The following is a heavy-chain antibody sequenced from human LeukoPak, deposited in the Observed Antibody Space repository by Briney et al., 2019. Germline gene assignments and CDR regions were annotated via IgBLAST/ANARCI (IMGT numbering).Heavy chain of an antibody. CDR2: ISWNSGSI. V-gene: IGHV3-9*01. CDR1: GFTFDDYA. CDR3: AKDMLSAVTTAIDY. D-gene: IGHD4-11*01. J-gene: IGHJ4*02. Sequence: GRALRLSCAASGFTFDDYAMHWVRQAPGKGLAWVSGISWNSGSIGYADSVKGRFTISRDNAKNSLYLQMNSLRAEDTALYYCAKDMLSAVTTAIDYWGQGTLVTVYS.